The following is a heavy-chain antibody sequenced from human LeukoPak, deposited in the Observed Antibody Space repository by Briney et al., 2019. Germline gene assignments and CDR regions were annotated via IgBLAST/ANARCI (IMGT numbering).Heavy chain of an antibody. CDR2: IKQDGSEK. J-gene: IGHJ4*02. CDR3: ARRPDSSSWYDGDY. V-gene: IGHV3-7*01. D-gene: IGHD6-13*01. Sequence: GALRLSCAASGFTFSSYGMHWVRQAPGKGLEWVANIKQDGSEKDYVDSVKGRFTISRDNAKNSLYLRMNSLRAEDTAVYYCARRPDSSSWYDGDYWGQGTLVTVSS. CDR1: GFTFSSYG.